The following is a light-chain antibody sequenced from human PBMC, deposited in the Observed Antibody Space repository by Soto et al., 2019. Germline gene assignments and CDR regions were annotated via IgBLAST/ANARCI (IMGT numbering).Light chain of an antibody. CDR3: LLYYGGARV. V-gene: IGLV7-43*01. Sequence: QTVVTQEPSLTVSPGGTVTLTCASSTGAVTSGHYPNWFQQKPGQAPRALIYTTVNKHSWTPARFSGSLLGGKAALTLSGVQPEVEADYYCLLYYGGARVFGGGTKVTVL. CDR1: TGAVTSGHY. CDR2: TTV. J-gene: IGLJ3*02.